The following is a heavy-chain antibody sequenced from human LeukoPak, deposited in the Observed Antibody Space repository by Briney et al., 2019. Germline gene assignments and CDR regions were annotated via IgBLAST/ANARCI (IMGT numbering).Heavy chain of an antibody. J-gene: IGHJ4*02. D-gene: IGHD1-26*01. V-gene: IGHV3-53*01. CDR1: GFTVSYNY. Sequence: GGSLRLSCAVSGFTVSYNYMSWVRQAPGKGFEWVSVLYTGGTTYYADSVKGRFTISRDNSKNTLYLQMNSLRAEDTAVYYCARGKGYGRSYYFDYWGQGTLVTVSS. CDR2: LYTGGTT. CDR3: ARGKGYGRSYYFDY.